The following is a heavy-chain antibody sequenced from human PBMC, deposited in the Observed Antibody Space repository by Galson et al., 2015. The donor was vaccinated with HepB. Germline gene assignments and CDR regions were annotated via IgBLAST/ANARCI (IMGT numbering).Heavy chain of an antibody. D-gene: IGHD6-6*01. J-gene: IGHJ4*02. Sequence: SLRLSCAASRFSFSSYAMTWVRQAPGEGLEWVSSITGSGGGTYHADSVKGRFTISRDNFKNTLFLQMNSLRAEDTAVYYCAASYARSSYLIYWGQGALVSVSS. V-gene: IGHV3-23*01. CDR2: ITGSGGGT. CDR1: RFSFSSYA. CDR3: AASYARSSYLIY.